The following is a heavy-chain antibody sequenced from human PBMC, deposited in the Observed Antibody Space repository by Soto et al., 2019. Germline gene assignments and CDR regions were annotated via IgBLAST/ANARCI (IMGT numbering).Heavy chain of an antibody. CDR2: ISSSGRYL. CDR3: ARAVGGVDTAMLYALVY. CDR1: GFTFNSFT. D-gene: IGHD5-18*01. Sequence: VRLVEFGGGLVKPGGSLRLSCAASGFTFNSFTIHWVRQSPGKGLEWVSSISSSGRYLHYTDSVKGRFSISRDNAKNALYLQMSSLRVYHTAVYYCARAVGGVDTAMLYALVYWGQGTLVTVSS. J-gene: IGHJ4*02. V-gene: IGHV3-21*06.